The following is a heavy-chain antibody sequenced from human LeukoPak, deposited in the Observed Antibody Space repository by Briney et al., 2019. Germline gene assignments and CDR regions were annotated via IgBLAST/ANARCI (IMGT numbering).Heavy chain of an antibody. CDR2: INPKSGGT. D-gene: IGHD5-18*01. CDR3: ARDGDQDTSYGLDI. J-gene: IGHJ3*02. Sequence: ASVKVSCKASGYTFTGYYLHWVRQAPGQGLEWMGWINPKSGGTNYAQKFQGRVTMTRDTSITTAYMELSRLRSDDRAVYYCARDGDQDTSYGLDIWGQGTMVTVSS. V-gene: IGHV1-2*02. CDR1: GYTFTGYY.